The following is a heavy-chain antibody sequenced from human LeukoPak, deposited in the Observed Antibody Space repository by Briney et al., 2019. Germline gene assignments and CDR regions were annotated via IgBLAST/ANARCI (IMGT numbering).Heavy chain of an antibody. CDR3: ARVEAVYYYGSASPYSPY. D-gene: IGHD3-10*01. V-gene: IGHV3-48*03. CDR1: GFPFSSYE. J-gene: IGHJ4*02. Sequence: GGPLRLSCAASGFPFSSYEMNWVRQAPGKGLEWVSYISSIGSTIYYAHSVKGRFTISRDNAKNSLYLQMNSLRPEDTAVYYCARVEAVYYYGSASPYSPYWGQGTLVTVSS. CDR2: ISSIGSTI.